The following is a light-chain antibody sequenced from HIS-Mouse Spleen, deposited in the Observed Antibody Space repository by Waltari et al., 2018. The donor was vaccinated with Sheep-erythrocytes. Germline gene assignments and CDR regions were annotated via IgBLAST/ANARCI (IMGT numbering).Light chain of an antibody. Sequence: QSALTQPASVSGSPGQSITISCTGTRHDVGSYNLVPLYQQHPGKAPKLMIYEGSKRPSGVSNRFSGSKSGNTASLTISGLQAEDEADYYCCSYAGSSTPWVFGGGTKLTVL. V-gene: IGLV2-23*01. CDR3: CSYAGSSTPWV. J-gene: IGLJ3*02. CDR2: EGS. CDR1: RHDVGSYNL.